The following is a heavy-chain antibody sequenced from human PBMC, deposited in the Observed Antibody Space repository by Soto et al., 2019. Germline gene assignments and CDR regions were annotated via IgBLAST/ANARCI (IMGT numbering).Heavy chain of an antibody. Sequence: QVQLVESGGGVVQPGRSLRLSCAASGFTFSSYGMHWVRQAPGKGLEWVAVISYDGSNKYYAHSVKGRFTISRDNSKNTLYLQMNSLRAEDTAVYYCECYGSGSFDYWGQGTLVTVSS. CDR1: GFTFSSYG. V-gene: IGHV3-30*03. CDR3: ECYGSGSFDY. CDR2: ISYDGSNK. J-gene: IGHJ4*02. D-gene: IGHD3-10*01.